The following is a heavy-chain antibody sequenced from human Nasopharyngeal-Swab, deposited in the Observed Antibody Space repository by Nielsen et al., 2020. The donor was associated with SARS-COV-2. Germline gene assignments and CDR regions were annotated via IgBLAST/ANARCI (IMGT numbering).Heavy chain of an antibody. J-gene: IGHJ6*02. CDR2: INPNSGDT. V-gene: IGHV1-2*02. CDR3: ARPQYQLLNYYYYGMDV. CDR1: GYTFTDYY. D-gene: IGHD2-2*01. Sequence: VKVSCKASGYTFTDYYLHWVRQAPGQGLEWMGWINPNSGDTKYAQNFQGRVTITRDTSISTAYMELSRLRSDDTAVYYCARPQYQLLNYYYYGMDVWGQGTTVTVSS.